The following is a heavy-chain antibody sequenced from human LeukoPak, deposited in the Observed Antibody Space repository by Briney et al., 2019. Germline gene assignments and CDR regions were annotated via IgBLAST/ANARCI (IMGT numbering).Heavy chain of an antibody. CDR3: AKDAQPRSRWFDP. Sequence: GGSLRLSCAAPGFSFSSNWMIWVRQAPGKGLEWVANIKQDGSEKYYVDSVKGRFTISRDNAKNSLYLQMNTLRAEDTAMYYCAKDAQPRSRWFDPWGQGTLVTVSS. CDR2: IKQDGSEK. D-gene: IGHD3-16*01. J-gene: IGHJ5*02. CDR1: GFSFSSNW. V-gene: IGHV3-7*03.